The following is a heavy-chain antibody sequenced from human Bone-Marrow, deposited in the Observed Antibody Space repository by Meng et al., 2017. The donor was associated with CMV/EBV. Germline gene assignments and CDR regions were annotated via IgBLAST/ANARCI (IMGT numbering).Heavy chain of an antibody. J-gene: IGHJ4*01. CDR3: ARDKGPYDSSGTFDY. V-gene: IGHV4-39*07. CDR2: IYYSGST. Sequence: SETLSLTCTVSGGSISSSSYYWGWIRQPPGKGLEWIGSIYYSGSTYYNPSLKSRVTISVDTSKNQFSLKLSSVTAADTAVYYCARDKGPYDSSGTFDYWGHGNRV. D-gene: IGHD3-22*01. CDR1: GGSISSSSYY.